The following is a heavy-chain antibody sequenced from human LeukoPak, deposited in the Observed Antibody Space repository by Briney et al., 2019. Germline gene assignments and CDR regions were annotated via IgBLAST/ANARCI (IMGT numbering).Heavy chain of an antibody. D-gene: IGHD1-7*01. CDR1: GYTFTDYY. Sequence: ASVKVSCKASGYTFTDYYIHWVRQAPGQGLEWMGIINPSGGRTYYAQNFQDRVIMTRDTSTSTVYMELSSLRSEDTAVYYCARALVLMGTTARYYFDPWGQGTLVTVSS. CDR2: INPSGGRT. J-gene: IGHJ4*02. V-gene: IGHV1-46*01. CDR3: ARALVLMGTTARYYFDP.